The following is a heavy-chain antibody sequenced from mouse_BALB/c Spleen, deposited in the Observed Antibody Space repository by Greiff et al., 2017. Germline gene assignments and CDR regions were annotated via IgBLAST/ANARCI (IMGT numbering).Heavy chain of an antibody. Sequence: EVQLQQSGAELVKPGASVKLSCTASGFNIKDTYMHWVKQRPEQGLEWIGRIDPANGNTKYDPKFQGKATITADTSSNTAYLQLSRLTSEDTAVYCCAHDCDYPGAMDYWGQGTSVTVSS. CDR3: AHDCDYPGAMDY. D-gene: IGHD2-4*01. J-gene: IGHJ4*01. CDR1: GFNIKDTY. V-gene: IGHV14-3*02. CDR2: IDPANGNT.